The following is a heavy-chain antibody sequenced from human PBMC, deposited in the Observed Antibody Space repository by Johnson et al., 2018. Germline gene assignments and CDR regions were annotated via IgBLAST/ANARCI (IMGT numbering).Heavy chain of an antibody. CDR2: IWYDGSNK. V-gene: IGHV3-33*01. CDR3: ARVPYYYDSRGSSYFDY. Sequence: QVQLVESGGGVVQPGRSLRLSCAASGFIFSSYAMHWVRQAPGKGLDWVAVIWYDGSNKYYADSVKGRFTISRDNSKNTLYLQMNSLRAEETAVYFCARVPYYYDSRGSSYFDYWGQGTLVTVSS. D-gene: IGHD3-22*01. J-gene: IGHJ4*02. CDR1: GFIFSSYA.